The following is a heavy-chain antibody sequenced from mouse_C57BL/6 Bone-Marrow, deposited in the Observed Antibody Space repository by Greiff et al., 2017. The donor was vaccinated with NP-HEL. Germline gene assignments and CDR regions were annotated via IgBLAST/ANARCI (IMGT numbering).Heavy chain of an antibody. J-gene: IGHJ4*01. Sequence: QVQLQQPGAELVKPGASVKLSCKASGYTFTSYWMHWVKQRPGQGLEWIGMIHPNSGSTNYNEKFKSKATLTVDKSSSTAYMQLSRLTSEDSAVYYCARGELGVRRRIPYCYAGDDWGQGTSVTVSS. CDR3: ARGELGVRRRIPYCYAGDD. CDR2: IHPNSGST. V-gene: IGHV1-64*01. D-gene: IGHD4-1*01. CDR1: GYTFTSYW.